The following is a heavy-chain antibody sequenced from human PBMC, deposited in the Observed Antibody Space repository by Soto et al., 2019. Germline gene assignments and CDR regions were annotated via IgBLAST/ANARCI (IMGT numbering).Heavy chain of an antibody. V-gene: IGHV1-69*06. J-gene: IGHJ4*02. CDR3: ARSRTGWYNFDY. CDR1: GGTFSSYA. D-gene: IGHD6-19*01. CDR2: IIPIFGTA. Sequence: SVKVSCKASGGTFSSYAISWVRQAPGQGLEWMGGIIPIFGTANYAQKFQGRVTITADKSTSTAYMELSSLRSEDTAVYYCARSRTGWYNFDYWGQGTLVTVSS.